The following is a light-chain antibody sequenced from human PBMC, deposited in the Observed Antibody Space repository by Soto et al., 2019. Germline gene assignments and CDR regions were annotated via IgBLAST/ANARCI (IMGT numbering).Light chain of an antibody. J-gene: IGLJ2*01. CDR3: QTWGTGVV. V-gene: IGLV4-69*01. CDR1: SGHSSYA. Sequence: QLVLTQSPSASASLGASVKLTCTLSSGHSSYAIAWHQQQPEKGPRYLMKLNSDGSHSKGDGIPDRFSGSSSGAERYLTISGRQSEDEAYYFCQTWGTGVVFGGGTKLTVL. CDR2: LNSDGSH.